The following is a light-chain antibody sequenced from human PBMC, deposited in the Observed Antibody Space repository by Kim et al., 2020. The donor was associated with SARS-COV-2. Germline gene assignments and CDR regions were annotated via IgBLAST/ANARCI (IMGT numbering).Light chain of an antibody. V-gene: IGKV1-9*01. CDR1: QGISSY. Sequence: DIQLTQSPSFLSASVGDRVTITYRASQGISSYLAWYQQKPGKAPKLLIYAASTLQSGVPSRFSGSGSGTEFTLTISSLQPEDFATYYCQQLNSYLWTFGQGTKVDIK. CDR3: QQLNSYLWT. J-gene: IGKJ1*01. CDR2: AAS.